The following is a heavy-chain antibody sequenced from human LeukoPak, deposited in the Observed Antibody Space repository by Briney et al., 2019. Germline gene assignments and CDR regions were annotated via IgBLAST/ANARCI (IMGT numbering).Heavy chain of an antibody. CDR3: ARVYSSVQDNIFDS. J-gene: IGHJ4*02. Sequence: SQTLSLTCAISGDSVSSNSAAWNWIRQSPSRGLEWLGRTYYRCRWYNDYAVSVKSRITLNPDTSKNQFSLQLNSVTPEDTAVYYCARVYSSVQDNIFDSWGQGSLVTVSA. V-gene: IGHV6-1*01. D-gene: IGHD6-25*01. CDR2: TYYRCRWYN. CDR1: GDSVSSNSAA.